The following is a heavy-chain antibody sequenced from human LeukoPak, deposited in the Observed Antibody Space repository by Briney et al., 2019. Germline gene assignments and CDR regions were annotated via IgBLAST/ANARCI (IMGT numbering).Heavy chain of an antibody. CDR1: GFTFGDYA. V-gene: IGHV3-9*01. CDR3: AKDLAAAGLLYYFDY. D-gene: IGHD6-13*01. Sequence: PGRSLRLSCAASGFTFGDYAMHWVRQAPGKGLEWVSGISWNSGSIGYADSVKGRFTISRDNAKNSLYLQMNSLRAEDTALYYCAKDLAAAGLLYYFDYWGQGALVTVSS. J-gene: IGHJ4*02. CDR2: ISWNSGSI.